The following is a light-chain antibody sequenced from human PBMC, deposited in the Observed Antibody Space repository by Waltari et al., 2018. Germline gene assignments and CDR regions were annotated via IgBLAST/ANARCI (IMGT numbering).Light chain of an antibody. CDR2: EDN. J-gene: IGLJ2*01. CDR3: QSYDTSNHNVV. V-gene: IGLV6-57*03. Sequence: NFMLTQPHSVSESPGKTLIISCTRSSGSIDSNYVQLYQQRPGRAPTTVIYEDNERPSGVPDRFSGSIDSSSNSASLTISGLKTEDEADYYCQSYDTSNHNVVFGGGTKLTVL. CDR1: SGSIDSNY.